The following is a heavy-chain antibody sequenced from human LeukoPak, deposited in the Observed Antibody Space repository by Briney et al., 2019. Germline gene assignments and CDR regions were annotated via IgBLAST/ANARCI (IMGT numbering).Heavy chain of an antibody. Sequence: PGGPLRLSCAASGFTFRNAWMSWVRQAPGKGLEWVGHFKGKIDGGTTDYAAPVKGRFTFSRDDSKNTLYLQMNSLNTDDTGVYYCTTGRDRGRSGFDYWGQGTLVTVSS. J-gene: IGHJ4*02. CDR1: GFTFRNAW. D-gene: IGHD3-3*01. CDR2: FKGKIDGGTT. V-gene: IGHV3-15*01. CDR3: TTGRDRGRSGFDY.